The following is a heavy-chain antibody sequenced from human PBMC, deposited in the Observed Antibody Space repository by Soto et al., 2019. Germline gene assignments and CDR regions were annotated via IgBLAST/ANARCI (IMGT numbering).Heavy chain of an antibody. D-gene: IGHD1-26*01. V-gene: IGHV4-39*01. CDR2: IYYSGST. Sequence: SETMSLTCTVSGGSISSSSYYWGWIRPPPGKGLEGIGSIYYSGSTYYNPSLKSRVTISVDTSKNQFSLKLSSVTAADTAVYYCARRSLVGATRGFDYWGQGTLVTVSS. J-gene: IGHJ4*02. CDR3: ARRSLVGATRGFDY. CDR1: GGSISSSSYY.